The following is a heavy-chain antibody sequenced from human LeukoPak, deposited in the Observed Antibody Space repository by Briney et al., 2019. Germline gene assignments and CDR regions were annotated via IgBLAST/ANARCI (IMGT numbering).Heavy chain of an antibody. V-gene: IGHV1-46*01. D-gene: IGHD5-18*01. CDR2: INPSGGST. J-gene: IGHJ4*02. CDR3: ARERGYSYGQGSFDY. Sequence: ASVKVSCKASGYTFTSYYMHWVRQAPGQGLEWMGIINPSGGSTSYAQKFQGRVTMTRDTSTSTVYVELSSLRSEDTAVYYCARERGYSYGQGSFDYWGQGTLVTVSS. CDR1: GYTFTSYY.